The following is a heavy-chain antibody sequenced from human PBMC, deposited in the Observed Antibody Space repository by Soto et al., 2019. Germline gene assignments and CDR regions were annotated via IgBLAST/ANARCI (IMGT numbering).Heavy chain of an antibody. Sequence: PSETLSLTCTVSGASINTNDHYWAWIRRPPGKGLEWLGSIYHSGNTYYNPSLKSRVTISVDTSKNQFSLRLSSVTAADTAVYCCAREGGTYCRGGSCYSDYYYYTMDVWGQGTTVTVSS. CDR3: AREGGTYCRGGSCYSDYYYYTMDV. CDR1: GASINTNDHY. V-gene: IGHV4-39*07. CDR2: IYHSGNT. D-gene: IGHD2-15*01. J-gene: IGHJ6*02.